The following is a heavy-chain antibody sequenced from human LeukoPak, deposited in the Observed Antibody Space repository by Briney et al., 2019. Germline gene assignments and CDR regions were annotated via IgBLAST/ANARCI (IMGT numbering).Heavy chain of an antibody. J-gene: IGHJ6*04. Sequence: ASVKVSFKPSGYTFTSYGIIWVRQAPGQGLEWMGWISAYNGLTHYAQKLQGRVTMTTDTSTSTAYMELRSLRSDDAAVYYCARGSHIAAAGSQMDIWGKGTTVTVSS. CDR2: ISAYNGLT. CDR3: ARGSHIAAAGSQMDI. CDR1: GYTFTSYG. D-gene: IGHD6-13*01. V-gene: IGHV1-18*01.